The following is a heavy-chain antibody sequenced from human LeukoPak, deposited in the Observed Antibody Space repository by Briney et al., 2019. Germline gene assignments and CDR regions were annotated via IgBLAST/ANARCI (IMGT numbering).Heavy chain of an antibody. CDR1: GFTFSSYS. CDR2: ISSSSSTI. CDR3: ARGENTYIDY. V-gene: IGHV3-48*04. Sequence: GGSLRLSCAASGFTFSSYSMNWVRQAPGKGLEWVSYISSSSSTIYYADSVKGRFTISRDNAKNSLYLQMNSLRAEDTAVYYCARGENTYIDYWGQGTLVTVSS. D-gene: IGHD3-16*01. J-gene: IGHJ4*02.